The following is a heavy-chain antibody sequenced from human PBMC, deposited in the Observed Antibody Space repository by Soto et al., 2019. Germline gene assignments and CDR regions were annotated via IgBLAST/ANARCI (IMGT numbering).Heavy chain of an antibody. Sequence: QVQLVQSGAAVKKPGSSVKVSCKASGGTFSSYAISWVRQAPGQGLEWMGGIIHIFGTANYAQKLQGRVTITADKSTSTAYMELRSLRSEDTAVYYCATIGGTAMVTIDYWGQGTLVTVSS. CDR1: GGTFSSYA. V-gene: IGHV1-69*06. CDR3: ATIGGTAMVTIDY. J-gene: IGHJ4*02. CDR2: IIHIFGTA. D-gene: IGHD5-18*01.